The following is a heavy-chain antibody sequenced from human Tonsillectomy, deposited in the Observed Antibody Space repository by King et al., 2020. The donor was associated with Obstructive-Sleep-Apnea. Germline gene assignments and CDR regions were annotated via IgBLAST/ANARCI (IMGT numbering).Heavy chain of an antibody. CDR2: IYHSGST. J-gene: IGHJ2*01. CDR1: GYSISSGYY. D-gene: IGHD3-10*01. CDR3: ARVSGLDYWYFDL. Sequence: VQLQESGPGLVKPSETLSLTCTVSGYSISSGYYWGWIRQPPGKGLEWIGSIYHSGSTYYNPSLKSRVTISLDTSKNQFSLKLGSVTAADTAVYYCARVSGLDYWYFDLWGRGTLVTVSS. V-gene: IGHV4-38-2*02.